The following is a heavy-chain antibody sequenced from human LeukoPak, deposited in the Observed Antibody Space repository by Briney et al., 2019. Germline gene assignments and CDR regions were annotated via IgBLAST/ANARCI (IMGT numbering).Heavy chain of an antibody. Sequence: PGGSLRLSCAASGFTFSSYEMNWVRQAPGKGLEWVSYISSSGSTIYYADSVKGRFTISRDNAKNSLYLQMNSLRAEDTAVYYCAAHRRIAVAGLGPMDVWGRGTSVTVSS. D-gene: IGHD6-19*01. CDR1: GFTFSSYE. V-gene: IGHV3-48*03. CDR2: ISSSGSTI. CDR3: AAHRRIAVAGLGPMDV. J-gene: IGHJ6*03.